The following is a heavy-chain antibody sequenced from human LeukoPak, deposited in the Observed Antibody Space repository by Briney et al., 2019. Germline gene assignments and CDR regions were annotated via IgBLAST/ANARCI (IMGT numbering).Heavy chain of an antibody. D-gene: IGHD6-13*01. V-gene: IGHV1-8*01. CDR1: GYTFTSYD. CDR3: ARFSITAAGW. J-gene: IGHJ4*02. Sequence: ASVKVSCKASGYTFTSYDINWVRQATGQGLEWMGWMNPNSGHTGYAQKFQGRLTMTRNTSISTAYMELSSLRSEDAAVYYCARFSITAAGWWGQGTLVTVSS. CDR2: MNPNSGHT.